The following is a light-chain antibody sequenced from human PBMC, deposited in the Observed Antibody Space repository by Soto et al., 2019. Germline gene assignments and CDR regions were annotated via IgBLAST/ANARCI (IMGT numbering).Light chain of an antibody. Sequence: DIQMTQSPSTLSASVGDRVTITCRASQSISSWLAWYQQKPGKAPNLLIYKASSLESGVPSRFSGSGSGTEFTLTISSLQPDDFASYYCQQHNNYPRTFGQGTKVEIK. V-gene: IGKV1-5*03. CDR2: KAS. CDR3: QQHNNYPRT. J-gene: IGKJ1*01. CDR1: QSISSW.